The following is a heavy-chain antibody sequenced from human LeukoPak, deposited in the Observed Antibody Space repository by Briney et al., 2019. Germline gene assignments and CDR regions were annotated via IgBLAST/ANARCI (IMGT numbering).Heavy chain of an antibody. V-gene: IGHV3-64D*09. CDR3: VKDFRSGGRYFDSSHPHFDY. J-gene: IGHJ4*02. Sequence: GGSLRLSCAASGFTFSSYGMHWVRQAPGKGLEYVSAISSNGGSTYYADSVKGRFTISRDNSKNTLYLQMSSLRAEDTAVYYCVKDFRSGGRYFDSSHPHFDYWGQGTLVTVSS. CDR2: ISSNGGST. D-gene: IGHD3-9*01. CDR1: GFTFSSYG.